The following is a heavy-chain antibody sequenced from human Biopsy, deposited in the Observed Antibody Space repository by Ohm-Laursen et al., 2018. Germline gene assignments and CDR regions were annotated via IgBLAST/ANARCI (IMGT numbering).Heavy chain of an antibody. D-gene: IGHD3-16*01. CDR3: VRSRAGGATWGMDV. CDR1: SYTFTDYN. CDR2: INPDNGGT. V-gene: IGHV1-2*02. J-gene: IGHJ6*02. Sequence: SVKVSCKASSYTFTDYNIHWVRQAPGQGLEWMGWINPDNGGTIHAQKFQGRVTVTRDTSISTAYVEVTSLRSDDTAVYYCVRSRAGGATWGMDVWGQGTTVTVSS.